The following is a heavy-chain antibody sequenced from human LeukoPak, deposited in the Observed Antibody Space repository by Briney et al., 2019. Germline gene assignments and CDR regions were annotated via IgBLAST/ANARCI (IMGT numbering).Heavy chain of an antibody. D-gene: IGHD6-19*01. CDR3: ARGDIAVAGDYYYYCMDV. Sequence: GGSLRLSCAASGFTFSSYGMYWVRQAPGKGLEWVVVIWYDESNKYYADSVKGRFTISRDNSKNTLYLHMNSLRAEDRAVYYCARGDIAVAGDYYYYCMDVWGQGTTVTVSS. CDR1: GFTFSSYG. V-gene: IGHV3-33*01. J-gene: IGHJ6*02. CDR2: IWYDESNK.